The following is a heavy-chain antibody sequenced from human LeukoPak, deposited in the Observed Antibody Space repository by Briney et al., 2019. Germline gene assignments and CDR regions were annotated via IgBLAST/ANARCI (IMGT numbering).Heavy chain of an antibody. CDR2: IYSGASDN. CDR3: ARLTHSGSYYCYYDTDV. J-gene: IGHJ6*03. D-gene: IGHD1-26*01. Sequence: GEFLKISWKGSGYSFTSYWICGVRQMHGKGVEWVGIIYSGASDNRYSPPFQGKVTISADKSISNAYLHWSSLKASDTAMYYCARLTHSGSYYCYYDTDVWGKGTTVTVSS. V-gene: IGHV5-51*01. CDR1: GYSFTSYW.